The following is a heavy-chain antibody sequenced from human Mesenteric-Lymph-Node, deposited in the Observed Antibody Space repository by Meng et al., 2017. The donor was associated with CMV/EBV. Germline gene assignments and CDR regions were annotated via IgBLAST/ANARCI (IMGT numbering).Heavy chain of an antibody. V-gene: IGHV3-7*01. CDR3: ARDAYKNRSGYYSSHDY. CDR1: GFTFSSYW. J-gene: IGHJ4*02. CDR2: IKQDGSEK. Sequence: GGSLRLSCAASGFTFSSYWMSWVRQAPGKGLEWVANIKQDGSEKYYVDSVKGRFTISRDNSKNTLYLQMNSLRAEDTAVYYCARDAYKNRSGYYSSHDYWGQGTLVTVSS. D-gene: IGHD3-22*01.